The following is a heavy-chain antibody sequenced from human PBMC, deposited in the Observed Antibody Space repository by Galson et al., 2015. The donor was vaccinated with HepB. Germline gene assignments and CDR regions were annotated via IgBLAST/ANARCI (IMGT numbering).Heavy chain of an antibody. CDR1: GFTFSGSP. J-gene: IGHJ5*02. CDR2: ITSKANSYAT. D-gene: IGHD1-1*01. CDR3: TRTGFGGSSNWFDP. Sequence: SLRLSCAASGFTFSGSPMHWVRQASGKGLEWVGRITSKANSYATAYAASVKDRFTISRDDSKNTAYLQMNSLKTEDTAVYYCTRTGFGGSSNWFDPWGQGTLVTVSS. V-gene: IGHV3-73*01.